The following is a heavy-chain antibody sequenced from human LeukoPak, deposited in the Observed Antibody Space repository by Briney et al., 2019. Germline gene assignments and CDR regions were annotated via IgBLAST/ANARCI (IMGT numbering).Heavy chain of an antibody. CDR1: GYSISSGYY. D-gene: IGHD2-15*01. CDR3: ARNPDCSGGSCSDY. Sequence: SETLSLTCTVSGYSISSGYYWGWIRPPPGKGLEWIGSIYHSGSTYYNPSLKSRVTISVDTSKNQFSLKLSSVTAADTAVYYCARNPDCSGGSCSDYWGQGTLVTVSS. J-gene: IGHJ4*02. CDR2: IYHSGST. V-gene: IGHV4-38-2*02.